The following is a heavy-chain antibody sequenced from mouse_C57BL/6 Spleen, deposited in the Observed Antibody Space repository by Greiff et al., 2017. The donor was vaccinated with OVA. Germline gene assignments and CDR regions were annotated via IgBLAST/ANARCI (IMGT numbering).Heavy chain of an antibody. D-gene: IGHD1-1*01. Sequence: EVQRVESVAELVRPGASVKLSCTASGFNIKNTYMHWVKQRPEQGLEWIGRIDPANGNTKYAPKFQGKATITADTSSNTAYLQLSSLTSEDTAIYYCAREPFITTVVAHFDYWGQGTTLTVSS. CDR1: GFNIKNTY. CDR2: IDPANGNT. CDR3: AREPFITTVVAHFDY. V-gene: IGHV14-3*01. J-gene: IGHJ2*01.